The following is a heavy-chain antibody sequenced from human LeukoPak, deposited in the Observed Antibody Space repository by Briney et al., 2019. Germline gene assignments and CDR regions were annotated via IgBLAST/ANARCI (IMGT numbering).Heavy chain of an antibody. J-gene: IGHJ4*02. CDR2: IYSGGST. D-gene: IGHD4-17*01. CDR1: GFTVSSNY. Sequence: GGSLRLSCAASGFTVSSNYMSWVRQAPGKGLEWVSVIYSGGSTYYADSVKGRFTISRDNSKNTLYLQMNSLGAEDTAVYYCAREETTVTTRGAYSIDYWGQGTLVTVSS. CDR3: AREETTVTTRGAYSIDY. V-gene: IGHV3-53*01.